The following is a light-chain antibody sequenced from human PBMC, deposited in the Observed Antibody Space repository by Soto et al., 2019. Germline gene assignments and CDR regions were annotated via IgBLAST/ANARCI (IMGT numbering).Light chain of an antibody. V-gene: IGKV1-5*01. CDR3: QQYKDYWT. CDR1: ASMSDC. Sequence: DIQMTQSPFILSASVGDRVTITVRASASMSDCLAWYQQKPGKAPGLLIYAASTLQSGVPSRFTGSGSGTEFSLTITSLQPEDFASYYCQQYKDYWTFGQGTKVDIK. J-gene: IGKJ1*01. CDR2: AAS.